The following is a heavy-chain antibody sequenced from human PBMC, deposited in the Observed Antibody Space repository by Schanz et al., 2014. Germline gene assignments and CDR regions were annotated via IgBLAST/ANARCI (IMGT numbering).Heavy chain of an antibody. CDR3: AKIERNED. V-gene: IGHV3-23*01. D-gene: IGHD1-1*01. Sequence: EVQLLESGGGLVQPGGSLRLSCAASGFTFSAYAMTWVRQIPGKGLEWVSAISASGGTTYYADSVKGRFTISSDNSKSTLYLQMSSLRAEDTAVYFCAKIERNEDWGQGTLVTVSS. J-gene: IGHJ4*02. CDR2: ISASGGTT. CDR1: GFTFSAYA.